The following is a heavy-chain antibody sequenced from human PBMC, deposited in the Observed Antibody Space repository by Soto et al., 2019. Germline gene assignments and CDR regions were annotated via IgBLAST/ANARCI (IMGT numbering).Heavy chain of an antibody. CDR2: VIPIQGTA. Sequence: QVQLVQSGAEVKKPGSSVKVSCEASGGSFTSYIFTWVRQAPGQGLEWMGRVIPIQGTANYALKFQDRVTITADKSTNTVYMDLRSLRPEDTALYYCATSLVFVDHAYMDVWGKGTTVTVSS. CDR3: ATSLVFVDHAYMDV. CDR1: GGSFTSYI. D-gene: IGHD2-21*01. J-gene: IGHJ6*03. V-gene: IGHV1-69*08.